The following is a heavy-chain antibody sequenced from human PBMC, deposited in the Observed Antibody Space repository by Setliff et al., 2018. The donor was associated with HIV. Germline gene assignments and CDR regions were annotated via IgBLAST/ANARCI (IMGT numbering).Heavy chain of an antibody. CDR2: VSGGGTAT. CDR3: ARDPPGIAVAGTDI. V-gene: IGHV3-23*01. CDR1: GFTFNTYG. J-gene: IGHJ3*02. D-gene: IGHD6-19*01. Sequence: GGSLRLSCSASGFTFNTYGMSWIRQAPGKGLEWVSAVSGGGTATEYAGSVKGRFTISRDNSKNTLYLQMKTLRVEDTAVYYCARDPPGIAVAGTDIWGQGTMVTVSS.